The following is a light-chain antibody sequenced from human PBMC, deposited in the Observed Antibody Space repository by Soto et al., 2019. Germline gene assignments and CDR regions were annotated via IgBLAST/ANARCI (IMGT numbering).Light chain of an antibody. J-gene: IGKJ5*01. Sequence: EIVLTQSPGTLSLSPGERATLSCRCSQSVTSTYLAWYQQKPGQAPRLLIYGASSRAIGIPDRFSGSVSGSDFILTINRLEPEDFAVYYCQQYGSSLITFGQGTRLEIK. V-gene: IGKV3-20*01. CDR1: QSVTSTY. CDR3: QQYGSSLIT. CDR2: GAS.